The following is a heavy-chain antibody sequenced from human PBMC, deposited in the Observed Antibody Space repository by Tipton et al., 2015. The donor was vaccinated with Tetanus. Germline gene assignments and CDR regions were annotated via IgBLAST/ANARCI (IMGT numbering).Heavy chain of an antibody. Sequence: TLSLTCSLSGGSLSSGTFYWDWIRQRPGKGLEWIGNIYYNGNTLQNPSLKSRLTMSLDKSKNQFSLKLRSVTAADTAFYYCARTAVNWFDPWGQGILVTVSS. CDR2: IYYNGNT. J-gene: IGHJ5*02. D-gene: IGHD2-21*02. CDR3: ARTAVNWFDP. V-gene: IGHV4-39*01. CDR1: GGSLSSGTFY.